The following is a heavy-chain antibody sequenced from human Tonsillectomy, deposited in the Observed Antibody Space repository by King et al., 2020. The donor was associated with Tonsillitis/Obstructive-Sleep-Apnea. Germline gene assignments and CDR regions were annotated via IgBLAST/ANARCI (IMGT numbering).Heavy chain of an antibody. CDR3: TTAETDY. J-gene: IGHJ4*02. Sequence: VQLVESGGGLVKPGGALRLSCAASGFTFSNAWMSWVRPAPGKGLEWVGLIKSKTDGGTTDYAAPVKGRFTISRDDSKNTLYLQMNSLKTEDTAVYYCTTAETDYWGQGTLVTVSS. CDR1: GFTFSNAW. V-gene: IGHV3-15*01. CDR2: IKSKTDGGTT.